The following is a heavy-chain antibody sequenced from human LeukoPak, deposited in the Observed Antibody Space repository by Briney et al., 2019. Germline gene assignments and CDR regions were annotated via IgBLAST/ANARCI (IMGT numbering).Heavy chain of an antibody. V-gene: IGHV3-23*01. CDR1: GFTFSSYA. CDR2: ISGSGGST. Sequence: GGSLRLSCAASGFTFSSYAMSWVRQAPGKGPEWVSSISGSGGSTYYADSVKGRFTISRDNSKNTLFLQMNSLRAEDTAVYYCAKDREGLSSGYDLEYFDYWGQGTLVTVSS. J-gene: IGHJ4*02. D-gene: IGHD5-12*01. CDR3: AKDREGLSSGYDLEYFDY.